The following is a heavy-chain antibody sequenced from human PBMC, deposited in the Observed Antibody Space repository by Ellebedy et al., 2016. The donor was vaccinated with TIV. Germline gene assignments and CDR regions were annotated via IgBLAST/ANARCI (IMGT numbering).Heavy chain of an antibody. CDR2: ISGSGGST. V-gene: IGHV3-23*01. CDR1: GFTFSSYA. CDR3: VRLPGYSSGWYYFDY. J-gene: IGHJ4*02. Sequence: GGSLRLXXAASGFTFSSYAMSWVRQAPGKGLEWVSAISGSGGSTYYADSVKGRFTISRDNAKDSLYLQMNSLRGEDTALYYCVRLPGYSSGWYYFDYWGQGTLVTVSS. D-gene: IGHD6-19*01.